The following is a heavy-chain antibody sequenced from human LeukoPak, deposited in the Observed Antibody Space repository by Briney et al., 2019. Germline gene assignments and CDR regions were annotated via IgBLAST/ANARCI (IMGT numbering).Heavy chain of an antibody. CDR3: ARAYRDRSLAGKKEFFQH. D-gene: IGHD6-19*01. Sequence: PGGSLRLSCAASGLTFDSYSMNWVRQVPGKGLEWISLISWNSGTIGYADSVKGRFTISRDNANNFLYLQMNSLRAEDTALYYCARAYRDRSLAGKKEFFQHWGQGTLVTVSS. CDR1: GLTFDSYS. J-gene: IGHJ1*01. V-gene: IGHV3-9*01. CDR2: ISWNSGTI.